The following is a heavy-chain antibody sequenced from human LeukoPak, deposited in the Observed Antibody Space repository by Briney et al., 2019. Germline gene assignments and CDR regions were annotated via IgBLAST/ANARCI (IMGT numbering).Heavy chain of an antibody. D-gene: IGHD5-18*01. CDR1: GFTFSSYE. CDR2: ISSSGSTI. Sequence: PGGSLRLSCAASGFTFSSYEMNWVRQAPGKGLEWVSYISSSGSTICYADSVKGRFTISRDNAKNSLYLQMNSLRAEDTAVYYCARAIRGYSYGIGLNDYWGQGTLVTVSS. J-gene: IGHJ4*02. CDR3: ARAIRGYSYGIGLNDY. V-gene: IGHV3-48*03.